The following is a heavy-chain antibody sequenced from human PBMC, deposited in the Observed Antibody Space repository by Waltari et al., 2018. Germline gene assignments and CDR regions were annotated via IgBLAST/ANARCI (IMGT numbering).Heavy chain of an antibody. Sequence: QVQLVQSGAEVKKPLASVKVSCKASGYTFTRYDINWVRQATGQGIEGMGCINPKSSKTGYAKKFQGRITMTRNTSISTAHMELSGLTSEDTAVYYCAKGIASAGRHAGHYYYYMDVWGKGTTVTVSS. V-gene: IGHV1-8*01. CDR1: GYTFTRYD. CDR3: AKGIASAGRHAGHYYYYMDV. J-gene: IGHJ6*03. CDR2: INPKSSKT. D-gene: IGHD6-13*01.